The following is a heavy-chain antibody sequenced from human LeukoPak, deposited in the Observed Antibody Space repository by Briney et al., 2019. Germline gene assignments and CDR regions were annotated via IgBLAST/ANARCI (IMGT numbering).Heavy chain of an antibody. V-gene: IGHV4-38-2*01. CDR2: IYHSGST. J-gene: IGHJ3*02. Sequence: SEPLSLTCAVSGYSISSGYYWGWIRQPPGKGLEWIRRIYHSGSTYYNPSLKSRVTISVDTSKNQFSLKLSSVTAADTAVYYCARWGNYDSSGYYPNDAFDIWGQGTMVTVSS. CDR3: ARWGNYDSSGYYPNDAFDI. D-gene: IGHD3-22*01. CDR1: GYSISSGYY.